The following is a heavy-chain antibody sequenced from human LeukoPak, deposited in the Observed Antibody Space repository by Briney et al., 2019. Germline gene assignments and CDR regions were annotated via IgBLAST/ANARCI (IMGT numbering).Heavy chain of an antibody. V-gene: IGHV4-59*01. J-gene: IGHJ5*02. CDR3: AGDSWTVDGRWFDP. CDR2: VYYSGST. Sequence: PSETLSLTCTVSGGSLSGFYWSWIRQPHGKGLEWIGYVYYSGSTTYNPSLKSRVTIAVDTSKNQFSLRLGCVAAADTAVYYCAGDSWTVDGRWFDPWGQGTLVTVSS. CDR1: GGSLSGFY. D-gene: IGHD4-23*01.